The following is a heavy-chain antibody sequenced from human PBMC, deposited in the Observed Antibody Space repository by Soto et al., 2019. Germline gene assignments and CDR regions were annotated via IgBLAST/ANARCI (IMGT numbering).Heavy chain of an antibody. Sequence: SETLSLTCTFSGSSIIGYYWTWIRQSPERGLEWIGYIHYSGSANYNPSLNSRLTMSVDRSKSQFSMKLASVTAADTAVYYWARGVGGCGLSWFDPWGQGTLVTVSS. CDR3: ARGVGGCGLSWFDP. V-gene: IGHV4-59*12. CDR2: IHYSGSA. CDR1: GSSIIGYY. D-gene: IGHD2-21*01. J-gene: IGHJ5*02.